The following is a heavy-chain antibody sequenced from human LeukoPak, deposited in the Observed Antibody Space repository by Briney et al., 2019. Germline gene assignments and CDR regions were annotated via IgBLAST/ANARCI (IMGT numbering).Heavy chain of an antibody. J-gene: IGHJ4*02. CDR2: VLFDGSDQ. CDR1: GFNFNTYA. V-gene: IGHV3-30*04. D-gene: IGHD2-15*01. Sequence: GGSLRLSCAASGFNFNTYAMKWVRQAPGKGLEWLAVVLFDGSDQYYADSVKGRFTISRDNSKNSLYLQMNSLRAEDTAVYYCARGPVLVAAPYYFDYWGQGTLVTVSS. CDR3: ARGPVLVAAPYYFDY.